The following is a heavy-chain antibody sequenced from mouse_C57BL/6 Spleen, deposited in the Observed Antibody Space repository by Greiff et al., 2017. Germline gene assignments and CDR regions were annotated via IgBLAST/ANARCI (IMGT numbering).Heavy chain of an antibody. CDR2: IYPRSGNT. CDR1: GYTFTSYG. CDR3: AREGIYDGYP. V-gene: IGHV1-81*01. Sequence: QVHVKQSGAELARPGASVKLSCKASGYTFTSYGISWVKQRTGQGLEWIGEIYPRSGNTYYNEKFKGKATLTADKSSSTAYMELRSLTSEDAAVYFCAREGIYDGYPWGQGTLVTVSA. J-gene: IGHJ3*01. D-gene: IGHD2-3*01.